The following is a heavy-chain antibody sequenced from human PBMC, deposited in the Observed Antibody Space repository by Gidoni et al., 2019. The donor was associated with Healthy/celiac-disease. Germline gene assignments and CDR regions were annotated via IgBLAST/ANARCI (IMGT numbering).Heavy chain of an antibody. V-gene: IGHV3-33*01. J-gene: IGHJ4*02. CDR2: IWYDGSNK. D-gene: IGHD5-12*01. CDR1: GFTFSSYG. Sequence: QVQLVESGGGGVQPGRSLRLSCAASGFTFSSYGMHWVRQALGKGLEWVAVIWYDGSNKYYADSVKGRFTISRDNSKNTLYLQMNSLRAEDTAVYYCAREGASGPNYWGQGTLVTVSS. CDR3: AREGASGPNY.